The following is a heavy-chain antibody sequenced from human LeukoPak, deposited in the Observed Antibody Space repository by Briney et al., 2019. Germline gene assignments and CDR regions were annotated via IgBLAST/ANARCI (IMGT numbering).Heavy chain of an antibody. CDR1: GGTFSSYA. Sequence: SVKVSCKASGGTFSSYAISWVRQAPGQGLEWMGRIIPIFGTASYAQKFQGRVTITTDESTSTAYMELSSLRSEDTAVYYCARGAGRRYCGGDCYYFDYWGQGTLVTVSS. CDR2: IIPIFGTA. J-gene: IGHJ4*02. CDR3: ARGAGRRYCGGDCYYFDY. V-gene: IGHV1-69*05. D-gene: IGHD2-21*02.